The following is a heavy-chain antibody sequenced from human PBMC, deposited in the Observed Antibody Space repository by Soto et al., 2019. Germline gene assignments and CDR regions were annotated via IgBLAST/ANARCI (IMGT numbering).Heavy chain of an antibody. Sequence: SETLSLTCAVSGGSISSSNWWSWVRQPPGKGLEWIGEIYHSGSTNYNSSLKSRVTMSVDTSKNQFSLKLSSVTAADTAVYYCASYYYDSSGYYYVPGVYWGQGTLVTVSS. CDR2: IYHSGST. J-gene: IGHJ4*02. CDR1: GGSISSSNW. V-gene: IGHV4-4*02. D-gene: IGHD3-22*01. CDR3: ASYYYDSSGYYYVPGVY.